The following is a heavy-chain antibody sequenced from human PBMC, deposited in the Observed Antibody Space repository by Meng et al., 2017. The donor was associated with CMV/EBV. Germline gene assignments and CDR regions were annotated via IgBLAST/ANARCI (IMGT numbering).Heavy chain of an antibody. CDR3: AKDMGNPRGYYYGMDV. D-gene: IGHD7-27*01. V-gene: IGHV3-43*01. CDR2: ISWDGGST. CDR1: GFTFDDYT. Sequence: GESLKISCAASGFTFDDYTMHWVRQAPGKGLEWVSLISWDGGSTYYADSVKGRFTISRDNRKNSLYLQMNSLRTEDTALYYCAKDMGNPRGYYYGMDVWGQGTTVTVSS. J-gene: IGHJ6*02.